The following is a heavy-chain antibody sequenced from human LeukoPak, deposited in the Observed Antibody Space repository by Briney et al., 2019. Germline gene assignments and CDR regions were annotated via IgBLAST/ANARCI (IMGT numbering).Heavy chain of an antibody. CDR1: GFPFSKYW. J-gene: IGHJ4*02. CDR2: INTDGTVT. Sequence: GGPLSLSCAASGFPFSKYWMLWVRQAPGKGLESVSRINTDGTVTNYADSVKGRFTVSRDNADNTMFLQMNSVRDEDTAVYYCATKQWLAPPPDSWGQGTPVTVSS. CDR3: ATKQWLAPPPDS. D-gene: IGHD6-19*01. V-gene: IGHV3-74*01.